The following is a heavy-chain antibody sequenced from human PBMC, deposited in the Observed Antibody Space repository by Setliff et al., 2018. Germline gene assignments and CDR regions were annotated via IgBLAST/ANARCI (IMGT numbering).Heavy chain of an antibody. V-gene: IGHV1-69*05. Sequence: ASVKVSCKASGYTFSSYAISWVRQAPGQGLEWMGGIIPIFGTANYAQKFQGRVTITTDESTSTAYMELSSLRSEDTAVYYCARDQGSGYAYYFDYWGQGTLVTVSS. D-gene: IGHD5-12*01. CDR2: IIPIFGTA. CDR3: ARDQGSGYAYYFDY. CDR1: GYTFSSYA. J-gene: IGHJ4*02.